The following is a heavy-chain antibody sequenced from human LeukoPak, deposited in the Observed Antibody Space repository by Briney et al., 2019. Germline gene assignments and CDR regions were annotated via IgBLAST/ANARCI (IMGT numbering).Heavy chain of an antibody. CDR3: ARDRYYYDSSGYWDP. J-gene: IGHJ5*02. CDR2: INHSGST. Sequence: PSETLSLTCAVYGGSFSCYFWSGIRQPPGKGLEWMGEINHSGSTNYNPSLKSRVTISVDTSKNQFSLKLSCVTAADTAVYYCARDRYYYDSSGYWDPWGQGTLVTVSS. V-gene: IGHV4-34*01. D-gene: IGHD3-22*01. CDR1: GGSFSCYF.